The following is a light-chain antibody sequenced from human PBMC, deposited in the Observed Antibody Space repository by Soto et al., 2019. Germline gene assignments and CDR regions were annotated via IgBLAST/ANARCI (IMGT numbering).Light chain of an antibody. J-gene: IGKJ2*01. CDR2: AAA. CDR1: QGISNS. V-gene: IGKV1-27*01. CDR3: QKYNSAPYT. Sequence: DIQMTQSPSSLSASVGDRVTLTCRASQGISNSLAWYQQKPGKGPKLLIYAAATLQSGVASRFSGSGSGTDFTLTISSLQPEDVATYYCQKYNSAPYTFGQGTQLEIK.